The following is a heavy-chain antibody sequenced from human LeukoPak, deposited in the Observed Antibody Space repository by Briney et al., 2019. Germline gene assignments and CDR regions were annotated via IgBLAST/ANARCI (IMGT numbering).Heavy chain of an antibody. CDR1: GYTFTGYY. V-gene: IGHV1-2*02. CDR3: ARDLFLATAISGTDY. J-gene: IGHJ4*02. D-gene: IGHD1-14*01. CDR2: INPNSGGT. Sequence: ASVKVSCKASGYTFTGYYMHWVRQAPGQGLEWMGWINPNSGGTNYAQKFQGRVTMTRDTSISTAYMELSRPRSDDTAVYYCARDLFLATAISGTDYWGQGTLVTVSS.